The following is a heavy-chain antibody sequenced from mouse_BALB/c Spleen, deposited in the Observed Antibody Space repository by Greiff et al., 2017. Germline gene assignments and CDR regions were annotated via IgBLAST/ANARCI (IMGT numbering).Heavy chain of an antibody. CDR1: GFSLTSYG. J-gene: IGHJ2*01. CDR3: ARTYGNYVDYFDY. CDR2: IWAGGST. Sequence: VKLMESGPGLVAPSQSLSITCTVSGFSLTSYGVHWVRQPPGKGLEWLGVIWAGGSTNYNSALMSRLSISKDNSKSQVFLKMNSLQTDDTAMYYCARTYGNYVDYFDYWGQGTTLTVSS. D-gene: IGHD2-10*02. V-gene: IGHV2-9*02.